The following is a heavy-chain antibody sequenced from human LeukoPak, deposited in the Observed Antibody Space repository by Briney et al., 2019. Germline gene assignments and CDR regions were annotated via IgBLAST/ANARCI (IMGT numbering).Heavy chain of an antibody. D-gene: IGHD3-3*01. CDR1: GFTFSSYA. CDR3: AKVRYTIFGVATNFDY. J-gene: IGHJ4*02. CDR2: ISGSGGST. Sequence: PGGSLRLSCAASGFTFSSYAMSWVRQAPGKGLEWVSAISGSGGSTYYADSVKGRFTISRDNSKNTLYLQMNSLRAEDTAVYYCAKVRYTIFGVATNFDYWGQGTLVTVSS. V-gene: IGHV3-23*01.